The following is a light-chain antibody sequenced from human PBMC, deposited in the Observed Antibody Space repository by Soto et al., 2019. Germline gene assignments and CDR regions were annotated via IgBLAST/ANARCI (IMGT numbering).Light chain of an antibody. Sequence: QSVLTQPPSVSGAPGQRGTISCTGSSSNIGAGYDVHWYQQLPGTAPKLLIHGNNNRPSGVPDRFSGSKSGSSASLAITGLQAEDEADYYCQSSDSSLSGSRVVFGGGTKVTVL. V-gene: IGLV1-40*01. CDR3: QSSDSSLSGSRVV. CDR2: GNN. J-gene: IGLJ2*01. CDR1: SSNIGAGYD.